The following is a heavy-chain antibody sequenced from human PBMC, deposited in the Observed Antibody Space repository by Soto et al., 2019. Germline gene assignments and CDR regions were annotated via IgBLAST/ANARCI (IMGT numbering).Heavy chain of an antibody. CDR2: INPGNGDT. V-gene: IGHV1-46*03. CDR3: ATRVKGDFDV. CDR1: GDTFSRHY. J-gene: IGHJ6*01. Sequence: QVQLMQPGAEVMKPGASMTVSCKASGDTFSRHYVHWVRQAPGQGLEWMGRINPGNGDTTYSQEFQGRVTMTRDTYTNTVYMDLSSLRSDDTAVYYCATRVKGDFDVWGQGTTVVVS. D-gene: IGHD3-3*01.